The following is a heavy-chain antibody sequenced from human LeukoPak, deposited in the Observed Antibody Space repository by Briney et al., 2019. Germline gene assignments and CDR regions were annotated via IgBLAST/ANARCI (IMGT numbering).Heavy chain of an antibody. CDR2: ISFSGHVI. Sequence: GGSLRLSCVASGFPFDSYAMNWVCQAPGKGLEWVSFISFSGHVIYIAESVKGRFTISRDNSKNTLYLQMNSLRAEDTAVYYCAKNLGDFWSGYYGGSTHPYYFDYWGQGTLVTVSS. CDR3: AKNLGDFWSGYYGGSTHPYYFDY. J-gene: IGHJ4*02. D-gene: IGHD3-3*01. CDR1: GFPFDSYA. V-gene: IGHV3-23*01.